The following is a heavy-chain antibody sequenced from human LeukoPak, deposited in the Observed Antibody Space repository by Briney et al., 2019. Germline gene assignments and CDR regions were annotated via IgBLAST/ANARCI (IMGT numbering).Heavy chain of an antibody. CDR2: INPNSGDT. J-gene: IGHJ4*02. V-gene: IGHV1-2*02. CDR1: GYIFSGYY. Sequence: ASVKVSCKASGYIFSGYYMHWVRQPPVHGLEWMGWINPNSGDTNYAQRFQGRVTMTRDTSISTAYMELSRLRSDDTAVYYCARDQVGAARFDSWGQGTLVTVS. D-gene: IGHD2-15*01. CDR3: ARDQVGAARFDS.